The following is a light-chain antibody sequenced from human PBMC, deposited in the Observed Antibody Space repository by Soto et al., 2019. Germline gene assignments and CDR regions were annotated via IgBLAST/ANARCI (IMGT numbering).Light chain of an antibody. J-gene: IGKJ5*01. CDR1: RDIGKF. Sequence: DIQMTQSPSSLSASVGDRVTITCQASRDIGKFLNWFQEKPGKAPKLLIYDASNLQTGVPSRFSGIGSGTDFTFTISSLQPEDFATYYCQRYDSLPPTFGQGTRLEI. V-gene: IGKV1-33*01. CDR3: QRYDSLPPT. CDR2: DAS.